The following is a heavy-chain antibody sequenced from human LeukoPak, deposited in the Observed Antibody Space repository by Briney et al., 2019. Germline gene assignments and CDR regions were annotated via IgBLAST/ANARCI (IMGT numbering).Heavy chain of an antibody. CDR2: ISGSGVTT. Sequence: GGSLRLSCAAPGFTFSSYAINWVRQAPGKGLEWVSGISGSGVTTNYADSVKGRFTISRDNSKNTLYLQMNSLRAEDTAVYYCARPLSIVGATIGAFDIWGQGTMVTVSS. D-gene: IGHD1-26*01. CDR3: ARPLSIVGATIGAFDI. J-gene: IGHJ3*02. CDR1: GFTFSSYA. V-gene: IGHV3-23*01.